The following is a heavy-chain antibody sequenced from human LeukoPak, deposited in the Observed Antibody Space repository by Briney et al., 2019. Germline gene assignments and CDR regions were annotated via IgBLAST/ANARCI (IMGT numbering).Heavy chain of an antibody. CDR3: AKVSGEDCGGDCYYFDY. J-gene: IGHJ4*02. Sequence: GGSLRLSCAASGFTFSSYTMSWVRQAPGKGLEWVSAISGSGGSTYYADSVKGRFTISRDNSKNTLYLQMNSLRAEDAAVYYCAKVSGEDCGGDCYYFDYWGQGTLVTVSS. CDR2: ISGSGGST. V-gene: IGHV3-23*01. D-gene: IGHD2-21*02. CDR1: GFTFSSYT.